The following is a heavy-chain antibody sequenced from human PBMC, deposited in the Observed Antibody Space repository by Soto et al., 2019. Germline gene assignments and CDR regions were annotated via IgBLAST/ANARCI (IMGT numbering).Heavy chain of an antibody. Sequence: QVQLVQSGAEVKKPGSSVKVSCKTSGVSFNNNGIGWVRQAPGHGLEWMGGVSPPFRTSNYARKFQCRISITADASTGTVNMKLSSLSSEDTAQYYCARVLYYGSGSYSPYGMDVWGQGTTVTVSS. V-gene: IGHV1-69*01. CDR2: VSPPFRTS. CDR1: GVSFNNNG. J-gene: IGHJ6*02. D-gene: IGHD3-10*01. CDR3: ARVLYYGSGSYSPYGMDV.